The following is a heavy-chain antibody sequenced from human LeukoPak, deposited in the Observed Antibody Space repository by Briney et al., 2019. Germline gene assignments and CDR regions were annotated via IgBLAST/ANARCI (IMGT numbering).Heavy chain of an antibody. D-gene: IGHD3-10*01. J-gene: IGHJ4*02. CDR1: GFTFSSYA. CDR3: AKEESYSTSGIPIDF. V-gene: IGHV3-23*01. Sequence: GGSLRLSCAASGFTFSSYAMTWVRQAPGKGLEWVSGISGTGGTKYADSVKGRFTISRDNSKNTLYLQMNSLRAEDTAVYYCAKEESYSTSGIPIDFWGQGTLVTVSS. CDR2: ISGTGGT.